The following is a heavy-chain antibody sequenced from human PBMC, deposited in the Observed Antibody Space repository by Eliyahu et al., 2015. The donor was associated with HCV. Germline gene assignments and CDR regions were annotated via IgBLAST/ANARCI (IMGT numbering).Heavy chain of an antibody. CDR3: ARVIAAATNPRFDP. D-gene: IGHD6-13*01. CDR2: IFYSGTT. CDR1: GDSISNGDYY. Sequence: QVQLQESGPGLVKPSQTLSLTCIVSGDSISNGDYYWSWIRQPPGKGLEWIGYIFYSGTTYYHPSLKSRASISVDTFKNQFSLKLSSVTAADTAVYYCARVIAAATNPRFDPWGQGTLVTVSS. J-gene: IGHJ5*02. V-gene: IGHV4-30-4*01.